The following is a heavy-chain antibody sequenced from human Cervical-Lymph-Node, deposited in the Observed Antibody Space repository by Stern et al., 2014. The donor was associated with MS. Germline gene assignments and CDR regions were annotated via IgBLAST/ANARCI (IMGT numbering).Heavy chain of an antibody. CDR3: AREPDDSSGYYSDY. CDR2: IWYDGSNK. Sequence: VQLVQSGGGVVQPGRSLRLSCAASGFTFSSYGMHWVRQAPGKGLEWGAVIWYDGSNKYYADSVKGRFTISRDNSKNTLYLQMNSLRAEDTAVYYCAREPDDSSGYYSDYWGQGTLVTVSS. D-gene: IGHD3-22*01. CDR1: GFTFSSYG. J-gene: IGHJ4*02. V-gene: IGHV3-33*01.